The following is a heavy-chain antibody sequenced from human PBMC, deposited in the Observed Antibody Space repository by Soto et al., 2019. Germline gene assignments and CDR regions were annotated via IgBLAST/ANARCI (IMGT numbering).Heavy chain of an antibody. CDR2: IIPILGIA. CDR1: GGTFSIYT. Sequence: SVKVSCKASGGTFSIYTISWVRQAPGQGLEWMGRIIPILGIANYAQKFQGRVTITADKSTSTAYMELSSLRSEDTAVYYCARDHAYYDILTGYRFGYYFDYWGQGTLVTVSS. V-gene: IGHV1-69*04. CDR3: ARDHAYYDILTGYRFGYYFDY. J-gene: IGHJ4*02. D-gene: IGHD3-9*01.